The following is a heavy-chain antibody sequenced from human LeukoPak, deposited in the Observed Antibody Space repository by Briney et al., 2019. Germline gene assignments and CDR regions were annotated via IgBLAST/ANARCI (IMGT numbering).Heavy chain of an antibody. D-gene: IGHD2-2*01. CDR1: GFTFSSYA. CDR2: ISGGGGTT. CDR3: AKMLGFCTSISCYFYFDL. Sequence: GGSLRLSCAASGFTFSSYAMSWVRQAPGKGLEWASTISGGGGTTYYADSVKGRFTISRDNSKDTLYLQMNSLRAEDTAVYYCAKMLGFCTSISCYFYFDLWGRGTLVTVSS. J-gene: IGHJ2*01. V-gene: IGHV3-23*01.